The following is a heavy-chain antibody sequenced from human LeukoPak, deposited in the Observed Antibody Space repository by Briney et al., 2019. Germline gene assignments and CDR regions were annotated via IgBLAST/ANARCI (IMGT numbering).Heavy chain of an antibody. CDR1: GYTFTGYY. Sequence: ASVTVSCKASGYTFTGYYMHWVRQAPGQGPEWMGWINPNSGGTNYAQKFQGRVTMTRDTSISTAYMELSRLRSDDTAVYYCARRIEDSSSWYHYYYYYMDVWGKGTTVTVSS. V-gene: IGHV1-2*02. D-gene: IGHD6-13*01. CDR3: ARRIEDSSSWYHYYYYYMDV. J-gene: IGHJ6*03. CDR2: INPNSGGT.